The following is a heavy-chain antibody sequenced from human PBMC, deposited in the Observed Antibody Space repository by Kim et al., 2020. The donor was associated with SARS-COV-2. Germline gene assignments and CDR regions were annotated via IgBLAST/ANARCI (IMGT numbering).Heavy chain of an antibody. J-gene: IGHJ3*02. Sequence: QKCQGRVTITADKSTSTAYMGLSSLRSEDTAVYYCARPILTGDSPDAFDIWGQGTMVTVSS. CDR3: ARPILTGDSPDAFDI. D-gene: IGHD7-27*01. V-gene: IGHV1-69*02.